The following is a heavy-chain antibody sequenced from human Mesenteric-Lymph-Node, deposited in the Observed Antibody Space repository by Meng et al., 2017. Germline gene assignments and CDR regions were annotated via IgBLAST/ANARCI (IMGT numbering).Heavy chain of an antibody. Sequence: EVQLVGSGGGVVQPGGSLRLSCAASGFSFSNYWMHWARQAPGKGLVWVSFINTDGSNTAYADSVKGRFTISRDNAKNTLYLQMNSLRVEDTAIYYCADITAGFWGQGTLVTVSS. CDR1: GFSFSNYW. CDR2: INTDGSNT. J-gene: IGHJ4*02. CDR3: ADITAGF. D-gene: IGHD3-10*01. V-gene: IGHV3-74*01.